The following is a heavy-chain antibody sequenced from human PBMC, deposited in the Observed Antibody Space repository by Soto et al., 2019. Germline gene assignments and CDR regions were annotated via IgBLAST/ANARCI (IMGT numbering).Heavy chain of an antibody. J-gene: IGHJ4*02. Sequence: SETLSLTCAVYGGSFSGYYWSWIRQPPGKGLEWIGEINHSGSTNYNPSLKSRVTISVDTSKNQFSLKLSSVTAADTAVYYCARGATYYYDSSGYYLFDYWGKGPLVTVSS. CDR1: GGSFSGYY. CDR2: INHSGST. CDR3: ARGATYYYDSSGYYLFDY. V-gene: IGHV4-34*01. D-gene: IGHD3-22*01.